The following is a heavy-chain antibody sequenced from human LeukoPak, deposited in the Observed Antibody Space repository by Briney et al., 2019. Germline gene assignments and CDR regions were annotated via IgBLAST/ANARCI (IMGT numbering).Heavy chain of an antibody. Sequence: SETLSLTCTVSGGSISSSSYYWGWIRQPPGKGLEWIGSIYYSGSTYYNPSLKSRVTISVDTSKNQFSLKLSSVTAADTAGDYRARAGRYYDCRGYPVWGQGTTVTVSS. CDR2: IYYSGST. CDR1: GGSISSSSYY. D-gene: IGHD3-22*01. V-gene: IGHV4-39*01. CDR3: ARAGRYYDCRGYPV. J-gene: IGHJ6*02.